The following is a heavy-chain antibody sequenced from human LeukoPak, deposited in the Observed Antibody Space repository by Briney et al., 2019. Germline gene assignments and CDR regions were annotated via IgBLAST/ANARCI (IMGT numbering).Heavy chain of an antibody. CDR2: ISANGDST. Sequence: GGSLRLSCAASGFTVSSNYMSWVRQAPGKGLEWVSSISANGDSTLYADSVKGRFTISRDNSKNTLFLQMNSLRAEDTAVYYCANSRPGGYWYFDLWGRGTLVTVSS. CDR1: GFTVSSNY. V-gene: IGHV3-23*01. CDR3: ANSRPGGYWYFDL. D-gene: IGHD3-10*01. J-gene: IGHJ2*01.